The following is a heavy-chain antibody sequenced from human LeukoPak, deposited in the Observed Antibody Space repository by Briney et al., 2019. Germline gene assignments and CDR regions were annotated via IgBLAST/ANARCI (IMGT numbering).Heavy chain of an antibody. J-gene: IGHJ5*02. CDR2: IYYSGST. Sequence: ASETLSLTCTVSGGSISSSSYYWGWIRQPPGKGLEWIGSIYYSGSTYYNPSLKSRVTISVDTSKNQFSLKLSSVTAADTAVYYCARGMGYTAPWGQGTLVTVSS. V-gene: IGHV4-39*07. CDR3: ARGMGYTAP. CDR1: GGSISSSSYY. D-gene: IGHD5-24*01.